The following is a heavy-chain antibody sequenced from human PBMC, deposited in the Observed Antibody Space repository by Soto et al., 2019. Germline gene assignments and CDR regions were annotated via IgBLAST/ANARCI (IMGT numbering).Heavy chain of an antibody. CDR2: ISYDGSSK. D-gene: IGHD2-8*01. V-gene: IGHV3-30*18. J-gene: IGHJ4*02. CDR3: SKDRRGGRAVLDS. CDR1: GFSFSNYG. Sequence: QPGGSLRLSCAASGFSFSNYGMHWVRQAPGKGLEWVAVISYDGSSKYHADSVKGRFTISRDNSKNTLHLQMNSLRAEDTAVYYCSKDRRGGRAVLDSWGQGTPVTVSS.